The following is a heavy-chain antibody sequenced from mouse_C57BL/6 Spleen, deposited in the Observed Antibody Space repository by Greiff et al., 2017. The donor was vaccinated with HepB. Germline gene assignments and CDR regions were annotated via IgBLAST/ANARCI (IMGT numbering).Heavy chain of an antibody. CDR2: IWSGGST. Sequence: VHLVESGPGLVQPSQSLSITCTVSGFSFTSYGVHWVRQSPGKGLEWLGVIWSGGSTDYNAAFISRLSISKDNSKSQVFFKMNSLQADDTAIYYCARRGLYDGYYGFAYWGQGTLVTVSA. CDR3: ARRGLYDGYYGFAY. V-gene: IGHV2-2*01. CDR1: GFSFTSYG. J-gene: IGHJ3*01. D-gene: IGHD2-3*01.